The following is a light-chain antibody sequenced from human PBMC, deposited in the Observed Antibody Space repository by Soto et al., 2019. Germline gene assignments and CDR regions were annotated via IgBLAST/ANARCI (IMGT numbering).Light chain of an antibody. V-gene: IGLV6-57*04. CDR3: QSYESYTVV. CDR1: SGSIASNY. J-gene: IGLJ2*01. Sequence: NFMLTQPHSVSESPGKTVTISCTRSSGSIASNYVQWYQQRPGSAPTTVIYEHNQRPSGVPDRFSGSTDGSSNSASLTFSGLQPEDGADYSFQSYESYTVVFGGGTKLPVL. CDR2: EHN.